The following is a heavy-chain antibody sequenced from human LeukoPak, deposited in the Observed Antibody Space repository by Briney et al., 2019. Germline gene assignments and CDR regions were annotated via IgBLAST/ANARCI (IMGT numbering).Heavy chain of an antibody. Sequence: ASVKVSCKASGYTFTSYGISWVRQAPGQGLEWMGWISAYNGNTTYAQKFQGRVTMTRDTSTSTVYMELSSLRSDDTAVYYCASLHMTTVTKVDYWGQGTLVTVSS. V-gene: IGHV1-18*01. CDR2: ISAYNGNT. D-gene: IGHD4-17*01. J-gene: IGHJ4*02. CDR3: ASLHMTTVTKVDY. CDR1: GYTFTSYG.